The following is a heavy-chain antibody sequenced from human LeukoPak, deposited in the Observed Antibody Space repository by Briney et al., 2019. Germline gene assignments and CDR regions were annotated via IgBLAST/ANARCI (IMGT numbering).Heavy chain of an antibody. D-gene: IGHD1-26*01. CDR3: ARSGSYSFWFDP. J-gene: IGHJ5*02. Sequence: SETLSLTCTVSGGSISSSSYYWGWIRQPPGKGLEWIGSIYYSGSTYYNPSLKSRVTISVDTSKNQFSLKLSSVTAADTAVYYCARSGSYSFWFDPWGQGTLVTVPS. CDR2: IYYSGST. CDR1: GGSISSSSYY. V-gene: IGHV4-39*01.